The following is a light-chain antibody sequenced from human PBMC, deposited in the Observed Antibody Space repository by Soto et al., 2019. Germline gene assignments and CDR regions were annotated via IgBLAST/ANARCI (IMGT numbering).Light chain of an antibody. Sequence: EIVMTQSPGTLSLSPGERATLSCRASQSVSSSYLAWYQQKPGEAPRLLIHGASTRATDIPARFSGRGSGTEFTLTITSLQPEDFAVYYCQQYHNWPPGLTFGGGTQVDIK. CDR3: QQYHNWPPGLT. CDR2: GAS. CDR1: QSVSSSY. V-gene: IGKV3-15*01. J-gene: IGKJ4*01.